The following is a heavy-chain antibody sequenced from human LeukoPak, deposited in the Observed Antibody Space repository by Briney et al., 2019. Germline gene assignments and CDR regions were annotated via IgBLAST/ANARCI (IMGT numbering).Heavy chain of an antibody. CDR2: IYPGDSDT. J-gene: IGHJ4*02. CDR1: GYSFTNYW. V-gene: IGHV5-51*01. CDR3: ARGVGATKVYFES. Sequence: GESLKISCKGSGYSFTNYWLAWVRQMPGKGLECMGIIYPGDSDTRYSPSFQGQVTISVDKSISSAYLQWSSLKASDTAMYYCARGVGATKVYFESWGQGTLVTVSS. D-gene: IGHD1-26*01.